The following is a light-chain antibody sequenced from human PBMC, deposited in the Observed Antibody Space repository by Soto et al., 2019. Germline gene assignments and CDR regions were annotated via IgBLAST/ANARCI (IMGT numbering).Light chain of an antibody. CDR1: QSVSSY. Sequence: IVLTQSPATLSLSPWERATLSCRSSQSVSSYLAWYQQKPGQAPRLLIYDASNRATGIPARFSGSGSGTDFTLTISSLEPEDFAVYYCQQRSNWPSLNFGQGTRLEIK. CDR2: DAS. CDR3: QQRSNWPSLN. J-gene: IGKJ5*01. V-gene: IGKV3-11*01.